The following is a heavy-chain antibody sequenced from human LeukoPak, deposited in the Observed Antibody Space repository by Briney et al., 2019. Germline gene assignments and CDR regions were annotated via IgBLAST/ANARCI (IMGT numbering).Heavy chain of an antibody. CDR2: INHSGST. CDR3: ARVARIAAAPFDP. J-gene: IGHJ5*02. CDR1: GGSFSGYY. V-gene: IGHV4-34*01. D-gene: IGHD6-13*01. Sequence: PSETLSLTCAVYGGSFSGYYWSWIRQPPGKGLEWIGEINHSGSTNYNPSLKSRVTISVDTSKNQFSLKLSSVTAADTAVYYCARVARIAAAPFDPWGQGTLVTVSS.